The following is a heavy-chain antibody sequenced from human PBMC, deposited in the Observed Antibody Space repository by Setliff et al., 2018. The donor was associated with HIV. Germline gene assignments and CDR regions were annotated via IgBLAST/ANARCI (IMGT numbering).Heavy chain of an antibody. CDR1: GYSISSGYY. Sequence: KPSETLSLTCTVTGYSISSGYYWAWIRQPPGKGLEWIGYIYYSGITYYNPSLKSRVTISVDTSKNQFSLKLTSVTAADTAVYYCAREGADSGSGSCDYWGQGTLVTVSS. J-gene: IGHJ4*02. CDR2: IYYSGIT. CDR3: AREGADSGSGSCDY. D-gene: IGHD3-10*01. V-gene: IGHV4-38-2*02.